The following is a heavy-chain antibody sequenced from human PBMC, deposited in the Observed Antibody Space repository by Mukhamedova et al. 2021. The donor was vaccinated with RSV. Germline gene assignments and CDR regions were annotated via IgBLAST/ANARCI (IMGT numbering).Heavy chain of an antibody. V-gene: IGHV3-49*02. CDR3: TRDPDKRHYYDSSGSFDY. CDR2: IRSKAYGGTT. J-gene: IGHJ4*02. Sequence: GLEWVGFIRSKAYGGTTEYAASVKGRFTISRDDSKSIAYLQMNSLKTEDTAVYHCTRDPDKRHYYDSSGSFDYWGQGTLVTVSS. D-gene: IGHD3-22*01.